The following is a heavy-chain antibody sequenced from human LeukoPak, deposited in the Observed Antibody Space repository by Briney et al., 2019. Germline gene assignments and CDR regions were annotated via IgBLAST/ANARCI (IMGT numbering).Heavy chain of an antibody. CDR3: ARARVPVYWYFDL. CDR2: IYYSGGT. V-gene: IGHV4-39*07. Sequence: SETLSLTCTVSGGSISSTSYYWGWIRQPPGKGLEWIGSIYYSGGTYYNPSLKSRVTISVDTPKNQFSLKLSSVTAADTAVYYCARARVPVYWYFDLWGRGTLVTVSS. J-gene: IGHJ2*01. CDR1: GGSISSTSYY.